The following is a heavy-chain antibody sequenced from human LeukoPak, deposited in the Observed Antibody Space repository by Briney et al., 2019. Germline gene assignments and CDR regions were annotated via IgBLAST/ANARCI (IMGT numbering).Heavy chain of an antibody. V-gene: IGHV3-43D*03. D-gene: IGHD3-10*01. CDR1: GFTFDDYA. CDR2: ISWDGGST. Sequence: PGGSLRLSCAASGFTFDDYAMHWVRQAPGKGLEWVSLISWDGGSTYYADSVKGRFTISRDNSKNSLYLQMNSLRAEDTALYYCCKEGLYGSGSYGYWFDPWGQGTLVTVSS. J-gene: IGHJ5*02. CDR3: CKEGLYGSGSYGYWFDP.